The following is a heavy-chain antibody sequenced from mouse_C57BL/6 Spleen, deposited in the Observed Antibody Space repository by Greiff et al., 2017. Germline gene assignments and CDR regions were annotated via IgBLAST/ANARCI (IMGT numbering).Heavy chain of an antibody. Sequence: EVQLQQSGPELVKPGASVKISCKASGYTFTDYYMNWVKQSHGKSLEWIGDINPNNGGTSYNQKFKGKATLTVDKTSSTAYMELRSLTSEDSAVYYCARGIYDYDGRLAWFAYWGQGTLVTVSA. D-gene: IGHD2-4*01. CDR1: GYTFTDYY. V-gene: IGHV1-26*01. J-gene: IGHJ3*01. CDR2: INPNNGGT. CDR3: ARGIYDYDGRLAWFAY.